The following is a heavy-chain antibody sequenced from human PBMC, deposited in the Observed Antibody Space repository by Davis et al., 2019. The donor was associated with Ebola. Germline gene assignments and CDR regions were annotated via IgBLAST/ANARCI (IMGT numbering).Heavy chain of an antibody. V-gene: IGHV1-69*04. J-gene: IGHJ6*02. Sequence: SVTVSCQASRGTFISYAIRWVRQAPGQGLEWMGRIIPILGIANNAQKFQGRVTINADKSTSTAYMELSSLRSEDTAVDYCARARRRGVVPAAIGYYYYGMDVWGQGTTVTVSS. CDR1: RGTFISYA. CDR3: ARARRRGVVPAAIGYYYYGMDV. CDR2: IIPILGIA. D-gene: IGHD2-2*01.